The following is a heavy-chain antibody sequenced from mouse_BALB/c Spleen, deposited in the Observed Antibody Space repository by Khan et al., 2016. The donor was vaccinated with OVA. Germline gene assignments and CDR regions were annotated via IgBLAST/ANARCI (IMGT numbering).Heavy chain of an antibody. CDR3: ARDSFGYDFTY. J-gene: IGHJ3*01. Sequence: QVQLKESGPGLVQPSQSLSITCTVSGFSLTTYGIHWVRQSPGKGLEWLGLIWSGGNTDYNAPFISSLSISKDNAKSHVFFKLNSLQADDTAMYYCARDSFGYDFTYWGQGTLVTVSA. V-gene: IGHV2-2*01. CDR2: IWSGGNT. D-gene: IGHD2-2*01. CDR1: GFSLTTYG.